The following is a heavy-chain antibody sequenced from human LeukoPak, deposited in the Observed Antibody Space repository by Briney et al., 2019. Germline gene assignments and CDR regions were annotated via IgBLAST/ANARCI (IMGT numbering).Heavy chain of an antibody. J-gene: IGHJ4*02. Sequence: GGSLRLSCAASGFTFETYSMNWVRQAPGKGLEWVSSISSRSTYIYYADSVRGRFTISRDNAKNSLYLQMNSLRVEDTAVYYCARDKYSYDSGTSLRYDYWGQGTLVTVSS. CDR2: ISSRSTYI. D-gene: IGHD3-10*01. CDR1: GFTFETYS. CDR3: ARDKYSYDSGTSLRYDY. V-gene: IGHV3-21*04.